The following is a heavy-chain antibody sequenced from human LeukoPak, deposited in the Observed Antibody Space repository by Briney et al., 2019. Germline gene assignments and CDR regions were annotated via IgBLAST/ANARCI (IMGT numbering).Heavy chain of an antibody. CDR3: ARTARPRKHAYGDPRDYFVY. Sequence: GGSLRLSCAASGFTFSSYGMSWVRQAPGKGLEWVSAISGSGGSTYYADSVKGRFTISRDNSKNTLYLQMNSLRAEDTAVYYCARTARPRKHAYGDPRDYFVYWGQGTLVTVSS. J-gene: IGHJ4*02. D-gene: IGHD4-17*01. V-gene: IGHV3-23*01. CDR1: GFTFSSYG. CDR2: ISGSGGST.